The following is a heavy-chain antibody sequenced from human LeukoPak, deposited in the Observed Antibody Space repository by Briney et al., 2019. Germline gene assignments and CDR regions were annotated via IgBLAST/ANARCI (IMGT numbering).Heavy chain of an antibody. CDR1: GGSISSSGYY. J-gene: IGHJ5*02. V-gene: IGHV4-39*01. CDR3: ARHEYSGSYYGLSWFDP. CDR2: IYYSGST. D-gene: IGHD1-26*01. Sequence: SETLSLTCTVSGGSISSSGYYWGWIRQPPGKGLEWIASIYYSGSTYYNPSLKRRVTISVDTSKNQLTLKLSSLTAADTAVYYCARHEYSGSYYGLSWFDPWGQGTLVTVSS.